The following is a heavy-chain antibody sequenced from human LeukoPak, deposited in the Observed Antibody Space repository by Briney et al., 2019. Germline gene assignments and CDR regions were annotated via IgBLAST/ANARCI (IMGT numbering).Heavy chain of an antibody. CDR1: GFIFSSYW. CDR3: ARDMGYIPY. Sequence: GGSLRLSCSASGFIFSSYWMSWVRQAPGKGLEWVANIKQDGSEKYFVDSVKGRFTISRDNAKNSLYLQMNSLRAEDTAVYYCARDMGYIPYWGQGTLVTVSS. J-gene: IGHJ4*02. D-gene: IGHD2-2*02. V-gene: IGHV3-7*01. CDR2: IKQDGSEK.